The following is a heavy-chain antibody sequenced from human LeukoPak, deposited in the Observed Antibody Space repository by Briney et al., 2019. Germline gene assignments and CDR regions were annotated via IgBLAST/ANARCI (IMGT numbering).Heavy chain of an antibody. CDR2: IASDGSST. CDR1: GFTFSSYS. J-gene: IGHJ4*02. CDR3: ARGRPHGNDY. Sequence: GGSLRLSCAASGFTFSSYSMNWVRQAPGKGLVWVSRIASDGSSTTYADSVKGRFSVSRDNAKNTLYLQMNSLRVEDTAVYYCARGRPHGNDYWGQGTLVTVSS. D-gene: IGHD4-23*01. V-gene: IGHV3-74*01.